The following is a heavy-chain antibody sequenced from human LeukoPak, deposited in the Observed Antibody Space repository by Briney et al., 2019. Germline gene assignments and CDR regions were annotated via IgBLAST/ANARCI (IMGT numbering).Heavy chain of an antibody. CDR2: ISGSGGST. Sequence: GGSLRLSCAASGFTFSSYAMCWVRQAPGKGLEWVSAISGSGGSTYYADSVKGRFTISRDNSKNTLYLQMNSLRAEDTAVYYCAKGPDRNYYFDYWGQGTLVTVSS. CDR3: AKGPDRNYYFDY. D-gene: IGHD3-22*01. J-gene: IGHJ4*02. CDR1: GFTFSSYA. V-gene: IGHV3-23*01.